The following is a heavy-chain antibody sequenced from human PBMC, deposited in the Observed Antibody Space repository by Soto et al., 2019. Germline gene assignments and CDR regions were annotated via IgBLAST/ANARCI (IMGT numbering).Heavy chain of an antibody. CDR2: ISGSGGST. CDR1: GFTFSSYA. D-gene: IGHD3-10*01. CDR3: AKVLRYYYGSGSCGFDP. V-gene: IGHV3-23*01. J-gene: IGHJ5*02. Sequence: EVQLLESGGGLVQPGGSLRLSCAASGFTFSSYAMSWVRQAPGKGLEWVSAISGSGGSTYYADSVKGRFTISRDNSKNTLYLQMNSLIAEDTAVYYCAKVLRYYYGSGSCGFDPWGQGTLVTVSS.